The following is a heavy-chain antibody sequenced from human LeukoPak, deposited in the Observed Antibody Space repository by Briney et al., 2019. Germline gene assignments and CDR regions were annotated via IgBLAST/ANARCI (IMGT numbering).Heavy chain of an antibody. CDR3: ARDPPDFYDSSGSSSD. CDR2: ISDDSSFT. V-gene: IGHV3-23*01. D-gene: IGHD3-22*01. J-gene: IGHJ4*02. Sequence: GGSLRLSCVASGLRFRSYAMNWVRQAPGKGLECISTISDDSSFTYYADSVKGRSAISRDDSKNTLYLQMNNLKVEDTAVYYCARDPPDFYDSSGSSSDWGQGILVTVSS. CDR1: GLRFRSYA.